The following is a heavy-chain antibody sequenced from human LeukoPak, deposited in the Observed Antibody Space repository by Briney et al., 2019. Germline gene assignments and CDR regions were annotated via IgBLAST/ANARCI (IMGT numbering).Heavy chain of an antibody. D-gene: IGHD2/OR15-2a*01. CDR2: IISDGITT. V-gene: IGHV3-74*01. J-gene: IGHJ4*02. CDR1: GFPLSNFW. Sequence: PGGSLRLSCTASGFPLSNFWMHWVRQVPGKGLVWVSRIISDGITTSYADSVKGRFTISRDNAKNTLYLQMNSLRAEDTAVYYCTRDWRNMAFDYWGQGTLVTVSS. CDR3: TRDWRNMAFDY.